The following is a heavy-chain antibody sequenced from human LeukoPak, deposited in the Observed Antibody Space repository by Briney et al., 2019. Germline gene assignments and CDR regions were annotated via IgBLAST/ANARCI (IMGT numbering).Heavy chain of an antibody. D-gene: IGHD1-26*01. V-gene: IGHV3-23*01. J-gene: IGHJ4*02. CDR1: GFTFSSYA. CDR2: ISGSGGST. CDR3: AKDPRSIVGATPDY. Sequence: GGSLRLSCAAPGFTFSSYAMSWVRQAPGKGLEWVSAISGSGGSTYYADSVKGRFTISRDNSKNTLYLQMNSLRAEDTAVYYCAKDPRSIVGATPDYWGQGTLVTVSS.